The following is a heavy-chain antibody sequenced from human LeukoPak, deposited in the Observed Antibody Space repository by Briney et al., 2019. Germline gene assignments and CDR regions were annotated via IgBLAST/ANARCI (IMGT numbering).Heavy chain of an antibody. V-gene: IGHV3-11*01. CDR2: ISSSGTTI. CDR1: GFTFSDFY. CDR3: ATGSSYYLN. J-gene: IGHJ4*02. Sequence: GGSLRLSCAASGFTFSDFYMIWLRQAPGKGLEWVSYISSSGTTISFADSVKGRFTISRDNAKNSLYLQMNSLRAEDTAVYYCATGSSYYLNWGQGTLVTVSS. D-gene: IGHD3-22*01.